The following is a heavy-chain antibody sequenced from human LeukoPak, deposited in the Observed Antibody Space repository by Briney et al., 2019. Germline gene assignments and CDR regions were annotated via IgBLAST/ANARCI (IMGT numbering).Heavy chain of an antibody. CDR3: ARAHDYGDYEYDY. CDR2: INPNSGGT. D-gene: IGHD4-17*01. Sequence: ASVKVSCKASGYTFTGYYMHWVRQAPGQGLEWMGWINPNSGGTNYVQKFQGRVTMTWDTSISTAYMELSRLRSDDTAVYYCARAHDYGDYEYDYWGQGTLVTVSS. J-gene: IGHJ4*02. V-gene: IGHV1-2*02. CDR1: GYTFTGYY.